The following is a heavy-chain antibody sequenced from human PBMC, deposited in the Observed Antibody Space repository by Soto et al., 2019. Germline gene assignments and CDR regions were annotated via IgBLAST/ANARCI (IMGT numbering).Heavy chain of an antibody. Sequence: ASVKVSCKASGYTFTSYYMHWVRQAPGQGLEWMGIINPSGGSTSYAQKFQGRVTMTRDTSTSTVYMELSSLRSEDTAVYYCARDYYDCWSGYYPSNYYYGMDVWGQGTTVTVSS. CDR2: INPSGGST. V-gene: IGHV1-46*01. D-gene: IGHD3-3*01. CDR3: ARDYYDCWSGYYPSNYYYGMDV. CDR1: GYTFTSYY. J-gene: IGHJ6*02.